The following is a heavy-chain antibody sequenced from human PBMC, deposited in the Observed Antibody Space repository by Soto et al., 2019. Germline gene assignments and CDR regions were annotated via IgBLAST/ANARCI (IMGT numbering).Heavy chain of an antibody. CDR2: ISTYSGDT. Sequence: QVHLVQSGVEVKTPGASVKVSCQASGYTFFTYDISWVRQAPGQGLEWMGWISTYSGDTKYAQKSQGRVTMTTDTSTTTAYLELRSLRSAATAVNYCARHHGPTTSEKWFDPWGQGTLVTVSS. V-gene: IGHV1-18*01. CDR1: GYTFFTYD. J-gene: IGHJ5*02. D-gene: IGHD5-12*01. CDR3: ARHHGPTTSEKWFDP.